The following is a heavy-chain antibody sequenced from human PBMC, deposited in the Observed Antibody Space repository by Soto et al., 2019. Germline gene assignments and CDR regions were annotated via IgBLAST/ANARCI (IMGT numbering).Heavy chain of an antibody. D-gene: IGHD5-18*01. Sequence: QVQLQESGPGLVKPSETLSLTCTVSGGSISSYYWSWIRQPPGKGLEWIGYIYYSGSTNYNPSLKIRVSISVDTSKNQFSLTLSSVTAAYTAVYYCARVRGYSYGYGSFDYWGQGTLVTVPS. V-gene: IGHV4-59*01. CDR2: IYYSGST. CDR1: GGSISSYY. CDR3: ARVRGYSYGYGSFDY. J-gene: IGHJ4*02.